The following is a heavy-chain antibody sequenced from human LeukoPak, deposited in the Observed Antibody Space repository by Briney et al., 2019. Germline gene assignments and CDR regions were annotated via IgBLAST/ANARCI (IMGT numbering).Heavy chain of an antibody. CDR2: ISAYNSNT. CDR1: GYTFTSYG. V-gene: IGHV1-18*01. D-gene: IGHD1-7*01. J-gene: IGHJ3*02. CDR3: ARGGQITGTTDDAFDI. Sequence: ASVKVSCKASGYTFTSYGISWVRQAPGQGLEWMGWISAYNSNTNYAQKLQGRVTMTTDTSTSTAYMELRSLRSDDTAVYYCARGGQITGTTDDAFDIWGQGTMVTVSS.